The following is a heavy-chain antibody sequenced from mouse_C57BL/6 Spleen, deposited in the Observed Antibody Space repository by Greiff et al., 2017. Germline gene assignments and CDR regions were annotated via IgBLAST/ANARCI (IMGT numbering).Heavy chain of an antibody. J-gene: IGHJ4*01. CDR1: GFSLTSYG. V-gene: IGHV2-2*01. CDR2: IWSGGST. CDR3: ARIGIDYYGSSYVYYAMDY. D-gene: IGHD1-1*01. Sequence: QVQLQQSGPGLVQPSQSLSITCTVSGFSLTSYGVHWVRQSPGKGLEWLGVIWSGGSTDYNAAFISRLSISKDNSKSHVFFKMNSLQADDTAIYYCARIGIDYYGSSYVYYAMDYWGQGTSVTVSS.